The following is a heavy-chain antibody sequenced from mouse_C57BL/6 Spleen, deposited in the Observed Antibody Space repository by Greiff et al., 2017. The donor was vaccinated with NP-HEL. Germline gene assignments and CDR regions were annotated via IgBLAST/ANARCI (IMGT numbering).Heavy chain of an antibody. V-gene: IGHV5-16*01. J-gene: IGHJ4*01. CDR1: GFTFSDYY. CDR2: INYDGSST. D-gene: IGHD1-1*01. Sequence: EVQVVESEGGLVQPGSSMKLSCTASGFTFSDYYMAWVRQVPEKGLEWVANINYDGSSTYYLDSLKSRFIISRDNAKNILYLQMSSLKSEDTATYYCARGILRYPYAMDYWGQGTSVTVSS. CDR3: ARGILRYPYAMDY.